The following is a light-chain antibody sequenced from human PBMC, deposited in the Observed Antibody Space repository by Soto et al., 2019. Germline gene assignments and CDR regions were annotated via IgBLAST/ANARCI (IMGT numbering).Light chain of an antibody. J-gene: IGKJ5*01. Sequence: EIVMTQSPATLSVSPGERATLSCRASQSVSSNLAWYQQKPGQAPRLLIYGASTRATGIPARFSGSGSGTEFTLTISSLQSEDFAVYYCQQHHNWPLTFGQGTRLEIK. V-gene: IGKV3-15*01. CDR3: QQHHNWPLT. CDR2: GAS. CDR1: QSVSSN.